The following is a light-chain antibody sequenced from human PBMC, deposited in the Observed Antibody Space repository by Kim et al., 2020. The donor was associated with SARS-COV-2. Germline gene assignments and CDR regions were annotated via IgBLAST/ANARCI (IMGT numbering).Light chain of an antibody. Sequence: NTVTISCTRSSGSIASNYVQWYQQRPGSAPTTVIYEDNQRPSGVPDRFSGSIDSSSNSASLTISGLKTEDEADYYCQSYDSSNQVVFGGGTQLTVL. CDR2: EDN. CDR3: QSYDSSNQVV. J-gene: IGLJ2*01. CDR1: SGSIASNY. V-gene: IGLV6-57*03.